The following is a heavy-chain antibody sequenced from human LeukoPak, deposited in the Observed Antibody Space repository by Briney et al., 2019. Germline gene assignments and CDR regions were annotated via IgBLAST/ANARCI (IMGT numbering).Heavy chain of an antibody. CDR3: AREAWDLTGRAPVI. J-gene: IGHJ4*02. Sequence: GGSLRLSCAASGFTSSSYGMHWVRQAPGKGLEWVASIRYDGSKKYYADSMTGRFTISRDNSKSTLYLEINSLRAEDTAMYYCAREAWDLTGRAPVIWGQGTLVTVSS. V-gene: IGHV3-30*02. D-gene: IGHD1-14*01. CDR2: IRYDGSKK. CDR1: GFTSSSYG.